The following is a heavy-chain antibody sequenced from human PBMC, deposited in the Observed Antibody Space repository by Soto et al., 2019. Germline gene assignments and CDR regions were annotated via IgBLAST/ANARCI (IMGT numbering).Heavy chain of an antibody. Sequence: QVQLVQSGAELKKPGSSVKVSCKASGGSFSNFGISWVRQAPGQGLEWMGGIVPVFGRPNYAQRFRGRLTINADESTSTGYMELISLRSDDTAVYYCAREGSGYNFWGQGTQVTVSS. D-gene: IGHD5-12*01. CDR3: AREGSGYNF. CDR1: GGSFSNFG. V-gene: IGHV1-69*01. CDR2: IVPVFGRP. J-gene: IGHJ4*02.